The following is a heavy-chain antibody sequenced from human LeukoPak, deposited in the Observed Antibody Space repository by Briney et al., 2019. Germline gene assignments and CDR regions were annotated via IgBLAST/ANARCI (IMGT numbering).Heavy chain of an antibody. CDR3: AKGVKTYYYDSSGYSPFDY. V-gene: IGHV3-23*01. J-gene: IGHJ4*02. CDR1: GFTFSSYA. Sequence: PGGSLRLSCAASGFTFSSYAMSWVRQAPGKGLEWVSAISGSGGSTYYADSVKGRFTISRDNSKNTLYLQMNSLRAEDTAVYYCAKGVKTYYYDSSGYSPFDYWGQGTLVTVSS. CDR2: ISGSGGST. D-gene: IGHD3-22*01.